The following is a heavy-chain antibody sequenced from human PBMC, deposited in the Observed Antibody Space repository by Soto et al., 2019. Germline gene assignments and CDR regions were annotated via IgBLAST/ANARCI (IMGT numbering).Heavy chain of an antibody. J-gene: IGHJ4*02. CDR2: ISTSGAST. CDR1: GFTVSNSA. CDR3: ARGLQAPLF. V-gene: IGHV3-23*01. Sequence: EVQLLESGGGLVQPGGSLRLSCAASGFTVSNSAMSWARQAPGKGLEWVSGISTSGASTYYADSVKGRFSISRDASKNTVSLQMNSLRVDDTAVYYCARGLQAPLFGGQGALVTVSP.